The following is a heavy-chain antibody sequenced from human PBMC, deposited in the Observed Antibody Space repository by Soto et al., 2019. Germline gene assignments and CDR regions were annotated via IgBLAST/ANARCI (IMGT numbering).Heavy chain of an antibody. D-gene: IGHD3-10*01. CDR2: INSDGSST. V-gene: IGHV3-74*01. CDR3: ARDTELYGSGTILDY. CDR1: GFTLNSFF. Sequence: LRLSCAASGFTLNSFFMHWVRQAPGKGLVWVSRINSDGSSTSYADSVKGRFTISRDNAKNTLYLQMNSLRAEDTAVYYCARDTELYGSGTILDYWGQGTLVTVSS. J-gene: IGHJ4*02.